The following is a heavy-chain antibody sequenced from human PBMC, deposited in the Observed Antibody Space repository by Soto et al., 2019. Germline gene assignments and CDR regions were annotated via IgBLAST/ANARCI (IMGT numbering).Heavy chain of an antibody. CDR1: GGSISNYY. CDR3: VRVPGDFWSGYYSWFDP. J-gene: IGHJ5*02. Sequence: SYTLSLTCTVSGGSISNYYWSWIRQPPGRGLEWIGHIFYSGSTNYNPSLKSRVTISVDRSKNQFSLNLSSVTAADTAVYYCVRVPGDFWSGYYSWFDPWGQGTLVTVSS. V-gene: IGHV4-59*12. D-gene: IGHD3-3*01. CDR2: IFYSGST.